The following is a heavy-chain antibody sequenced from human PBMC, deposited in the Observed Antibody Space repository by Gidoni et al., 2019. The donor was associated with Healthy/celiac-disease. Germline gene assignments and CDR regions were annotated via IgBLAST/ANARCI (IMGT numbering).Heavy chain of an antibody. J-gene: IGHJ4*02. CDR2: ISWNSGSI. Sequence: EVQLVESGGGLVQPGRSLSLSCAASGFTFDDYAMHWVRQAPGKGLEWVSGISWNSGSIGYADSVKGRITISRDNAKNSLYLQMNSLRAEDTALYYCAKDGYYGDYSGVKEYYFDYWGQGTLVTVSS. D-gene: IGHD4-17*01. CDR1: GFTFDDYA. V-gene: IGHV3-9*01. CDR3: AKDGYYGDYSGVKEYYFDY.